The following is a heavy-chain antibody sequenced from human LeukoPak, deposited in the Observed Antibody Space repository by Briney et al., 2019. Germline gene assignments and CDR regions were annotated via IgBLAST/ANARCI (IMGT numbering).Heavy chain of an antibody. CDR3: ARHAVKGRKLLLDY. J-gene: IGHJ4*02. V-gene: IGHV4-34*01. D-gene: IGHD2-15*01. Sequence: SETLSLTCAVYGGSFSGYYWSWIRQPPGKGLEWIGEINHSGSTNYNPSLKSRVTISVDTSKNQFSLKLSSVTAADTAVYYCARHAVKGRKLLLDYWGQGTLVTVSS. CDR1: GGSFSGYY. CDR2: INHSGST.